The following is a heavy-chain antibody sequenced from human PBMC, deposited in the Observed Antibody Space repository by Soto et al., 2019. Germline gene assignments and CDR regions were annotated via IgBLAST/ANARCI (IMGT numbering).Heavy chain of an antibody. CDR2: ITTDKGKT. V-gene: IGHV1-18*01. CDR1: GYTFTSYG. Sequence: QVQLVQSGPEVKKPGASVKVSCKTSGYTFTSYGITWVRQAPGQGLEWMGWITTDKGKTTYAQKFKGRVNMTTDKSTSTAYMELRSLRSDDTAVYYCATRSPAFDYWGQGTLVTVSS. J-gene: IGHJ4*02. CDR3: ATRSPAFDY.